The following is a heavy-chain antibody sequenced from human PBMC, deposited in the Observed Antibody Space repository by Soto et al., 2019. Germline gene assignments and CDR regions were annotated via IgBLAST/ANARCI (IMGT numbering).Heavy chain of an antibody. Sequence: ASVKVSCKASGYTFTGYYMHWVRQAPGQGLEWMGWINPNSGGTNYAQKFQGWVTMTRDTSISTAYMELSRLRSDDTAVYYCARNIAPESGNYDFWSGPIGEWGQGSLVTVSS. D-gene: IGHD3-3*01. CDR3: ARNIAPESGNYDFWSGPIGE. CDR1: GYTFTGYY. V-gene: IGHV1-2*04. CDR2: INPNSGGT. J-gene: IGHJ4*02.